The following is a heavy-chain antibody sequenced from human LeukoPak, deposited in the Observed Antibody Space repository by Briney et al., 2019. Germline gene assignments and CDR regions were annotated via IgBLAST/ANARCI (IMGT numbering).Heavy chain of an antibody. CDR1: AFIFSSYA. D-gene: IGHD3-22*01. V-gene: IGHV3-23*01. CDR3: AKRLTERGYYDSRGDAFDI. CDR2: ISGSGSST. J-gene: IGHJ3*02. Sequence: SGGSLSLSCAASAFIFSSYAMSWLRQAPGKGLEGVSAISGSGSSTYYADSVTGRFTISRDNCKKTLYLQINSLRAEEPALCHCAKRLTERGYYDSRGDAFDIWGQGPMVTVSS.